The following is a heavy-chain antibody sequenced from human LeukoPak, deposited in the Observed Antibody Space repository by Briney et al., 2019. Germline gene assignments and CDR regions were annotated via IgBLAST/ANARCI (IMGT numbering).Heavy chain of an antibody. J-gene: IGHJ4*02. CDR3: ARGGPPAGDSGYDWRPYYFDY. CDR2: IYNDGSTT. CDR1: GFMFSKSW. D-gene: IGHD5-12*01. V-gene: IGHV3-74*01. Sequence: GGSLRLSCAASGFMFSKSWMHWVRQVPGKGLVWVARIYNDGSTTNYADSVKGRFTISRDNAKNSLYLQMNSLRAEDTAVYYCARGGPPAGDSGYDWRPYYFDYWGQGTLVTVSS.